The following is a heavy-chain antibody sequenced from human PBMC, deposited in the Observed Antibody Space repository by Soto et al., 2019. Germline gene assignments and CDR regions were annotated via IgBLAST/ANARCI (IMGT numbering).Heavy chain of an antibody. CDR2: IKLDGREK. J-gene: IGHJ4*02. V-gene: IGHV3-7*01. D-gene: IGHD2-15*01. Sequence: GGSLRLSCSASGFIFRIYWMAWVRQGPGKGLEWVATIKLDGREKNYLDSVQGRFTISRDDAENSMSLQMTSLRGEDTAVYFCVRALAGYGRFDYWGLGTPVTVSS. CDR1: GFIFRIYW. CDR3: VRALAGYGRFDY.